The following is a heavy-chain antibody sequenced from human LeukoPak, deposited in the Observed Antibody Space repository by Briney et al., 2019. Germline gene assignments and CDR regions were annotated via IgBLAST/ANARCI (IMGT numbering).Heavy chain of an antibody. D-gene: IGHD3-3*01. CDR3: ARGEGYYDFWSGYFSHNWFDP. V-gene: IGHV4-34*01. CDR2: INHSGST. CDR1: GGSFSGYY. J-gene: IGHJ5*02. Sequence: SETLSLTCAVYGGSFSGYYWSWIRQPPGKGLEWIGEINHSGSTNYNPSLKSRVTISVDTSKNQFSLKLSSVTAADTAVYYCARGEGYYDFWSGYFSHNWFDPWGQGTLVTVSS.